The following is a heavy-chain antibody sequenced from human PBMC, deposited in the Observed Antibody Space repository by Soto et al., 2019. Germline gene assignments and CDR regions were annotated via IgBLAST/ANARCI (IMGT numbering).Heavy chain of an antibody. CDR2: IYYSGST. V-gene: IGHV4-31*03. CDR1: GGSISSGGYY. Sequence: TLSLTCTVSGGSISSGGYYWSWIRQHPGKGLEWIGDIYYSGSTYYNPSLKSRLTISVDMSKNQFSLKLSSVTAADTAVYYCARNSSANAFDIWGQGTMVTVSS. D-gene: IGHD6-25*01. J-gene: IGHJ3*02. CDR3: ARNSSANAFDI.